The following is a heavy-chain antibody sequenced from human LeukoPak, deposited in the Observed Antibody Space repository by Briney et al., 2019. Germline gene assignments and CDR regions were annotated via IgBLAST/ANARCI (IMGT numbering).Heavy chain of an antibody. Sequence: SETLSLTCTVSGGSISSYYWSWIRQPPGKGLEWIGYIYYSGSTNYNPSLKSRVTISVDTSKNQFSLKLSSVTAADTAVYYCARGGYCSGGSCNFDYWGQGTLVTVSS. CDR3: ARGGYCSGGSCNFDY. J-gene: IGHJ4*02. CDR1: GGSISSYY. CDR2: IYYSGST. V-gene: IGHV4-59*01. D-gene: IGHD2-15*01.